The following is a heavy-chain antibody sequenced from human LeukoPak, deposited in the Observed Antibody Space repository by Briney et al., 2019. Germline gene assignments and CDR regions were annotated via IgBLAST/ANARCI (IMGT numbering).Heavy chain of an antibody. J-gene: IGHJ4*02. Sequence: PGGSLRLSCAASRFAFSSYTMNWVRQAPGKGLEWVSSISSTSSYIYYADSVKGRFTISRDNARNSLYLQMNSLRAEDTAVYYCARDQNDFWSGYSAFDYWGQGTLVTVSS. D-gene: IGHD3-3*01. CDR2: ISSTSSYI. V-gene: IGHV3-21*01. CDR3: ARDQNDFWSGYSAFDY. CDR1: RFAFSSYT.